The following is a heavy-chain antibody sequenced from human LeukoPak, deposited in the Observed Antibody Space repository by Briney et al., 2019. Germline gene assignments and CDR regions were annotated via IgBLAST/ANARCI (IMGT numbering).Heavy chain of an antibody. D-gene: IGHD2/OR15-2a*01. CDR3: ARELASNIRSFDM. CDR2: ISAYNGNT. V-gene: IGHV1-18*01. CDR1: GYTFTNYG. J-gene: IGHJ3*02. Sequence: ASVKVSCKASGYTFTNYGISWVRPAPGQGLEWMGWISAYNGNTNYAQKFQGRVTMTTDTSTSTAYMELRSLRSDDTAVYYCARELASNIRSFDMWGQGTMVTVSS.